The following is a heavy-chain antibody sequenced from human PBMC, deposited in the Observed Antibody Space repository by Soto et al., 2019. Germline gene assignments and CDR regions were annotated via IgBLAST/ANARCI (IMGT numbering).Heavy chain of an antibody. V-gene: IGHV4-39*01. J-gene: IGHJ6*02. CDR2: MCYSGST. Sequence: SETLSLTCNVSGGSISSGSHYWGWIRQPPGKGLEWIGSMCYSGSTHFNPSLQSRVTISVDTSKNQFSLKVTSVTAADTAVYYCARQSYYYYGVDVWGQGTTVTVSS. CDR1: GGSISSGSHY. CDR3: ARQSYYYYGVDV.